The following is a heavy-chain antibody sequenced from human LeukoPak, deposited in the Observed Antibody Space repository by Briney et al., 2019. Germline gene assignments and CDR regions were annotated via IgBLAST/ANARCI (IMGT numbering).Heavy chain of an antibody. CDR3: ARDGSLPYDAFDI. V-gene: IGHV3-21*06. CDR2: ISSSSSYI. J-gene: IGHJ3*02. Sequence: GGSLRLSCAASGFTFSSYSMNWVRQAPGKGLEWVSSISSSSSYIYYADSVKDRFTISRDNAENSLYLQMNSLRAEDTAVYYCARDGSLPYDAFDIRGQGTMVTVSS. CDR1: GFTFSSYS.